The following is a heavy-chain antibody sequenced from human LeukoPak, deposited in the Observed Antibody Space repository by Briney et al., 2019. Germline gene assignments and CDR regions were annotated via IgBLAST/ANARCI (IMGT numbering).Heavy chain of an antibody. D-gene: IGHD3-10*01. CDR1: GYTFTGYY. CDR2: INPNSGGT. CDR3: ARGDHYGSVNYYAYDY. V-gene: IGHV1-2*02. J-gene: IGHJ4*02. Sequence: GASVKVSCKASGYTFTGYYMHWVRQAPGQGLEWMGWINPNSGGTSYAQKSQGRVTMTRDTSISTACMELSRLRSDDTAVYYCARGDHYGSVNYYAYDYWGQGTLVTVSS.